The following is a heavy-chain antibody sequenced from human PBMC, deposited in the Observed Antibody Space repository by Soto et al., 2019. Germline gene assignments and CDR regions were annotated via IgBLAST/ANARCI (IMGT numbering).Heavy chain of an antibody. D-gene: IGHD3-16*01. CDR3: VGGNGGPQ. Sequence: EVQLVESGGDLVQPGGSLRLSCATSDFTFRNSWMTWVRQAPGKGLEWVANIKPDGSATNYVDSVKGRFTISRDNVRNSVSRQMNSLRVEDTAVYFGVGGNGGPQWGQGTLFNVSA. J-gene: IGHJ4*02. CDR1: DFTFRNSW. V-gene: IGHV3-7*03. CDR2: IKPDGSAT.